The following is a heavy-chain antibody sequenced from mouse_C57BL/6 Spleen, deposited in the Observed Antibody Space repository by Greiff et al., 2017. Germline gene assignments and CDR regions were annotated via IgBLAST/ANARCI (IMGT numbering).Heavy chain of an antibody. CDR2: IRLKSDNYAT. CDR3: TGADYDYDWFAY. V-gene: IGHV6-3*01. J-gene: IGHJ3*01. D-gene: IGHD2-4*01. Sequence: EVKLVESGGGLVQPGGSMKLSCVASGFTFSNYWMNWVRQSPEKGLEWVAQIRLKSDNYATHYAESVKGRFTISSEDSKSSVYLQMNSLRTEDTGIYYCTGADYDYDWFAYWGQGTLVTVSA. CDR1: GFTFSNYW.